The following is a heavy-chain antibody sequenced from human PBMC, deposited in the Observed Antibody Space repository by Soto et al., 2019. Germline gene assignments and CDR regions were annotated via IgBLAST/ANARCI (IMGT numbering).Heavy chain of an antibody. CDR2: IDPSDSQT. CDR3: ARQIYDSDTGPNFQYYFDS. CDR1: GYSFAGYW. V-gene: IGHV5-10-1*01. Sequence: GESLKISCKGSGYSFAGYWITWVRQKPGKGLEWMGRIDPSDSQTYYSPSFRGHATISATKSITTVFLQWSSLRASDTAMYYCARQIYDSDTGPNFQYYFDSWGQGPPVTVSS. J-gene: IGHJ4*02. D-gene: IGHD3-22*01.